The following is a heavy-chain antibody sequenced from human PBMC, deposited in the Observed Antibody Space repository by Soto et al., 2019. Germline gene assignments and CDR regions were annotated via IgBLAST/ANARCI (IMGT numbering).Heavy chain of an antibody. CDR1: GGTLSSYA. CDR2: IIPIFGTA. CDR3: ARGEMAYGMDV. Sequence: GASVKVSCKASGGTLSSYAISWVRQAPGQGLEWMGGIIPIFGTANYTQKFQGRVTITADESTSTAYMELSSLRSEDTAVYYCARGEMAYGMDVWGQGTTVTVSS. J-gene: IGHJ6*02. V-gene: IGHV1-69*13.